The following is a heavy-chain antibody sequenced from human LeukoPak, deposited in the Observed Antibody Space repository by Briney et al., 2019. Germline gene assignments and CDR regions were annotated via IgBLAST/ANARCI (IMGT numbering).Heavy chain of an antibody. D-gene: IGHD3-10*01. V-gene: IGHV3-23*01. CDR2: ISGSGGST. Sequence: GGSLRPSCAASGFTFSSYGMSWVRQAPGKGLEWVSAISGSGGSTYYADSVKGRFTISRDNSKNTLYLQMNSLRAEDTAVYYCAKRLWFGEDIIDFDYWGQGTLVTVSS. J-gene: IGHJ4*02. CDR3: AKRLWFGEDIIDFDY. CDR1: GFTFSSYG.